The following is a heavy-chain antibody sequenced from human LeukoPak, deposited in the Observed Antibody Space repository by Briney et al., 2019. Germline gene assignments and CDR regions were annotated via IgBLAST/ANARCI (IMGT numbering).Heavy chain of an antibody. CDR3: AKIPIAVAGTWSFDY. J-gene: IGHJ4*02. CDR2: ISGSGAST. D-gene: IGHD6-13*01. V-gene: IGHV3-23*01. CDR1: GFIFSSYG. Sequence: QTGGSLRLSCAASGFIFSSYGMTWVRQAPGQGLEWVSAISGSGASTYYADSVKGRFTISRDNSKNTLYLEMNSLRAEDTAVYYCAKIPIAVAGTWSFDYWGQGTLVTVSS.